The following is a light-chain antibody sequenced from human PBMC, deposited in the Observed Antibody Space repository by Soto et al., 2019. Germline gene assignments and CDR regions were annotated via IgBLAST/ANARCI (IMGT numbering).Light chain of an antibody. V-gene: IGLV8-61*01. Sequence: QTVVNQEPSFSVSPGGTVTLTCGLSSGSVSTSYYPSWYQQTPGQAPRTLIYSTNTRSSGVPDRFSGSILGNKAALTITGAQADDESDYYCVLYMGSLWVFGGGTKVTVL. CDR2: STN. CDR3: VLYMGSLWV. J-gene: IGLJ3*02. CDR1: SGSVSTSYY.